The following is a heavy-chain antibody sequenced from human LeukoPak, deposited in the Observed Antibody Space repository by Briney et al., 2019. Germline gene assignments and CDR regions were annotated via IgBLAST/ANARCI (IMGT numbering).Heavy chain of an antibody. CDR3: AAVWNDDFY. CDR1: GYTLTELS. D-gene: IGHD1-1*01. J-gene: IGHJ4*02. Sequence: ASVKVSCKVSGYTLTELSMHWVRQAPGKGLEWMGGFDPEDGETIYTRKFQGRVTMTEDTSTDTAYMELRTLRSEDTAVYYCAAVWNDDFYWGQGTLVTVSS. V-gene: IGHV1-24*01. CDR2: FDPEDGET.